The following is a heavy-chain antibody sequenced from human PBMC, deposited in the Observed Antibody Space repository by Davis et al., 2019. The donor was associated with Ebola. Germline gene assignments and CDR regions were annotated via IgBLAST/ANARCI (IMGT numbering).Heavy chain of an antibody. D-gene: IGHD5-24*01. CDR2: ISAYNGNT. Sequence: ASVKVSCKASGYTFTSYGISWVRQAPGKGLEWMGWISAYNGNTNYAQKLQGRVTMTTDTSTSTAYMELRGLRSDDTAVYYCARDNRRNGYKIRTPFDYWGQGTLVTVSS. CDR3: ARDNRRNGYKIRTPFDY. CDR1: GYTFTSYG. V-gene: IGHV1-18*01. J-gene: IGHJ4*02.